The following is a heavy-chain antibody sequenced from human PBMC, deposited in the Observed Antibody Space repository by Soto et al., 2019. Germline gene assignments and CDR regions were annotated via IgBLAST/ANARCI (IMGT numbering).Heavy chain of an antibody. D-gene: IGHD4-17*01. CDR3: AIANYGDDDY. CDR1: GYTLSTST. J-gene: IGHJ4*02. Sequence: LVQSGAEAKKPGTSVKVSCKASGYTLSTSTISWGRQAPGQGLEWLGWIKAYSGNTNYAPKLQGRVTMTTDTSTSTAYLELRSLTNDDTAMYYCAIANYGDDDYWGQGTLVTVSS. V-gene: IGHV1-18*04. CDR2: IKAYSGNT.